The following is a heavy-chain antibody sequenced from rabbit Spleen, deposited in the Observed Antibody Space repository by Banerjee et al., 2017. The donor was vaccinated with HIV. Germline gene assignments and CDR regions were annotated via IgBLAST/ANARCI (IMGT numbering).Heavy chain of an antibody. CDR2: IYTSSGNT. J-gene: IGHJ4*01. V-gene: IGHV1S40*01. CDR3: ARGAVITYYDL. D-gene: IGHD8-1*01. Sequence: QSLEESGGDLVKPGASLTLTCTASGFSFSSGYHMCWVRQAPGKGLEWIGCIYTSSGNTWYTSWVNGRFTISKTSSTTVTLQMTSLTAADTATYFCARGAVITYYDLWGPGTLVTVS. CDR1: GFSFSSGYH.